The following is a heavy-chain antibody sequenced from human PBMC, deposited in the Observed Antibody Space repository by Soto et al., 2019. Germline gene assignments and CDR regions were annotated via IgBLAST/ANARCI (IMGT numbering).Heavy chain of an antibody. D-gene: IGHD4-17*01. J-gene: IGHJ6*02. CDR3: ARHSMGSSGLYGGMDV. CDR2: IYPGDSDT. CDR1: GYSFTSYW. Sequence: PGESLKISCKGSGYSFTSYWIGWLRQMPGKGLEWMGIIYPGDSDTRYSPSFQGQVTISADKSISTAYLQWSSLKASDTAMYYCARHSMGSSGLYGGMDVWGQGTTVTVSS. V-gene: IGHV5-51*01.